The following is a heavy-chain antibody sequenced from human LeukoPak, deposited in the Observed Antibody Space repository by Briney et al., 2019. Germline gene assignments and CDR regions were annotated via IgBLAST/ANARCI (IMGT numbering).Heavy chain of an antibody. Sequence: PSETLSLTCAVSGYSISSGHYWGWIRQPPGKGLEGIGSGYHTGATYYTPSLESRVIISLDMSKNQISLKVTSVTAADTAGYHCVRHSIAGYYYYLDVWGKGTTVTVSS. J-gene: IGHJ6*03. V-gene: IGHV4-38-2*01. D-gene: IGHD2/OR15-2a*01. CDR2: GYHTGAT. CDR1: GYSISSGHY. CDR3: VRHSIAGYYYYLDV.